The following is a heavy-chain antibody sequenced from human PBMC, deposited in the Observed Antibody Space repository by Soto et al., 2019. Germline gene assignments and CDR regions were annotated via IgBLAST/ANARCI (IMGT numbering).Heavy chain of an antibody. CDR2: ISDTGGTT. CDR3: AKHLGYSSNFGCDY. Sequence: GGSLRLSCAASGFTFSNYAMSWVRQAPRKGLEWVSVISDTGGTTYYADSVKGRFTISRDNAKNTLYLQMNSLRAEDTAVYYCAKHLGYSSNFGCDYWGQGTLVTVSS. V-gene: IGHV3-23*01. CDR1: GFTFSNYA. D-gene: IGHD4-4*01. J-gene: IGHJ4*02.